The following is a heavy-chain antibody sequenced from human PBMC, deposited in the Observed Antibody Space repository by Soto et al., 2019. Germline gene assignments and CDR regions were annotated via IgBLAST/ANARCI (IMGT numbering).Heavy chain of an antibody. V-gene: IGHV1-69*12. J-gene: IGHJ6*01. D-gene: IGHD3-22*01. CDR3: ARGGSDYEGSGYYQGHV. CDR2: IVPIFGA. Sequence: QVQLVQSGAEVKKPGSSVKVSCKSSGGTFSNYGFSWVRQAPGQGLECMGVIVPIFGAEHPQKCQGRVTITADESRNTVFMELRGLRSEDTDVYYCARGGSDYEGSGYYQGHVW. CDR1: GGTFSNYG.